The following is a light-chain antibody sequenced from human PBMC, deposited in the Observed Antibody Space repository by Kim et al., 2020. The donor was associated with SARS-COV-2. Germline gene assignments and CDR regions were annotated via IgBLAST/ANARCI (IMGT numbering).Light chain of an antibody. CDR3: QQYNSYT. CDR2: DAS. Sequence: PAASVGDRVTITCRASQSISSWLAWYQQKPGKAPKLLIYDASSLESGVPSRFSGSGSGTEFTLTISSLQPDDFATYYCQQYNSYTFGPGTKVDIK. CDR1: QSISSW. J-gene: IGKJ3*01. V-gene: IGKV1-5*01.